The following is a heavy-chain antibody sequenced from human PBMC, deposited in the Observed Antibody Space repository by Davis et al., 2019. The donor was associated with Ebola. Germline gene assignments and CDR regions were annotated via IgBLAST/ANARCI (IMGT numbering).Heavy chain of an antibody. CDR3: ARGLVSTFGGPTVGAFDI. D-gene: IGHD3-16*01. V-gene: IGHV1-8*01. CDR2: MNPNSGNT. J-gene: IGHJ3*02. Sequence: ASVKVSCKASGYTFTSYDINWVRQATGQGLEWMGWMNPNSGNTGYAQKFQGRVTMTRNTSISTAYMELSSLRSEDTAVYYCARGLVSTFGGPTVGAFDIWGQGTMVTVSS. CDR1: GYTFTSYD.